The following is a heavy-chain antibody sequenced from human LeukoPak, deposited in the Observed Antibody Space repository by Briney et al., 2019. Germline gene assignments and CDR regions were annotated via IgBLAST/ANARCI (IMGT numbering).Heavy chain of an antibody. CDR3: ARATTGGYCSGGSCYSHNWFDP. Sequence: GASVKVSCKASGGTFSSYAISWVRQAPGQGLEWMGGIIPIFGTANYAQKFQGRVTITADKSTSTAYMELSSLRSEDTAVYYCARATTGGYCSGGSCYSHNWFDPWGQGTLVTVSS. CDR1: GGTFSSYA. J-gene: IGHJ5*02. CDR2: IIPIFGTA. D-gene: IGHD2-15*01. V-gene: IGHV1-69*06.